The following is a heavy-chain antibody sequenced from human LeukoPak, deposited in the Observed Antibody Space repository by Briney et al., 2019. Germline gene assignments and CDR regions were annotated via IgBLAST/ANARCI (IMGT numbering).Heavy chain of an antibody. Sequence: PGGSLRLSCAASGFTFSSYWMSWVRQAPGKGLEWVANIKQDGSEKYYVDSVKGRFTISRDNAKNSLYLQMNSLRAEDTAVYYCARDPPGSGSSYDYWGQGTLVTVSS. V-gene: IGHV3-7*01. CDR1: GFTFSSYW. D-gene: IGHD3-10*01. J-gene: IGHJ4*02. CDR3: ARDPPGSGSSYDY. CDR2: IKQDGSEK.